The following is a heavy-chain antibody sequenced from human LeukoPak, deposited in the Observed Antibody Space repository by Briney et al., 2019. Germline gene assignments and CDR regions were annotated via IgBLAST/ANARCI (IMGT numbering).Heavy chain of an antibody. D-gene: IGHD6-13*01. CDR1: GFTFDDYG. V-gene: IGHV3-20*04. CDR3: ARMYSSSWYVYED. CDR2: INWNGGST. J-gene: IGHJ1*01. Sequence: PGGSLRLSCAASGFTFDDYGMSWVRQAPGKGLEWVSGINWNGGSTGYADSVKGRFTISRDNAKNSLYLQMSGLRAEDTALYYCARMYSSSWYVYEDWGQGTLVTVSS.